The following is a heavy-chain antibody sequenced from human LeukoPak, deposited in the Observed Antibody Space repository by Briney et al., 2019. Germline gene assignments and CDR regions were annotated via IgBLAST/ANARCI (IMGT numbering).Heavy chain of an antibody. CDR2: IYYSGST. CDR3: AREVVVGYYYYGMDV. D-gene: IGHD6-6*01. J-gene: IGHJ6*02. Sequence: SGTLSLTCTVSGGSISSYYWSWIRQPPGKGLEWIGYIYYSGSTNYNPSLKSRVTISVDTSKNQFSLKLSSVTAADTAVYYCAREVVVGYYYYGMDVWGQGTTVTVSS. CDR1: GGSISSYY. V-gene: IGHV4-59*01.